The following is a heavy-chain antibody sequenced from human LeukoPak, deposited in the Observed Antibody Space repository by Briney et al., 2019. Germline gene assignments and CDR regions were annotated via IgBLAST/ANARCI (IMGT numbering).Heavy chain of an antibody. D-gene: IGHD6-19*01. J-gene: IGHJ4*02. CDR1: GFTFHNYA. Sequence: PGGSLRLSCAASGFTFHNYAMHCVRQAPGKGLEWVSLIKGNGDTTYNADSVKGRFTISRDNSKNSLYLQINSLRTEDTALYYCAKDIGSGWSFDYWGQGTLVTVSS. CDR3: AKDIGSGWSFDY. V-gene: IGHV3-43*02. CDR2: IKGNGDTT.